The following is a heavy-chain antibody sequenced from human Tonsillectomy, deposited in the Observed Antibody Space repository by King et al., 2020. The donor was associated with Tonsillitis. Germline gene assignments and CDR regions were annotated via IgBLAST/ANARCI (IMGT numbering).Heavy chain of an antibody. CDR3: AREGGGMIVALDAFDI. J-gene: IGHJ3*02. D-gene: IGHD3-22*01. CDR2: ISYDGSNK. V-gene: IGHV3-30*04. Sequence: VQLVESGGGVVQPGRSLRLSCAASGFTFSSSAMHWVRQAPGKGLEWVAFISYDGSNKYYADSVKGRFTISRDNSKNTLYLQMNSLRAEDTAVYYCAREGGGMIVALDAFDIWGQGTMVTVSS. CDR1: GFTFSSSA.